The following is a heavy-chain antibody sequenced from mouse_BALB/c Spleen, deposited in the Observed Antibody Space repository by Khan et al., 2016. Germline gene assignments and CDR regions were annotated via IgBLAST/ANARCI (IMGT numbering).Heavy chain of an antibody. D-gene: IGHD1-1*02. CDR1: GYSITSDYA. CDR3: AREDYSWFAY. CDR2: ISYSGNT. Sequence: EVQLQESGPGLVKPSQSLSLTCTVTGYSITSDYAWNWIRQFPGNKLEWMGYISYSGNTHYIPSLKSRISITRDTSKYQFFLQLNSVTTEDTATYYYAREDYSWFAYWGQGTLVTVSA. V-gene: IGHV3-2*02. J-gene: IGHJ3*01.